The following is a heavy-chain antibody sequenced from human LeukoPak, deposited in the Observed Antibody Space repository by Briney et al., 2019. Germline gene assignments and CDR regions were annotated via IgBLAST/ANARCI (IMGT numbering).Heavy chain of an antibody. CDR3: AKDAEEIWSGYSPAQSYYYYYYMDV. CDR2: ISWDGGST. V-gene: IGHV3-43D*03. Sequence: PGGSLRLSCAASGFTFDDYAMHWVRQAPGKGLEWVSLISWDGGSTYYADSVKGRFTISRDNSKNSLYLQMNSLRAEDTALYYCAKDAEEIWSGYSPAQSYYYYYYMDVWGKGTTVTVSS. J-gene: IGHJ6*03. D-gene: IGHD3-3*01. CDR1: GFTFDDYA.